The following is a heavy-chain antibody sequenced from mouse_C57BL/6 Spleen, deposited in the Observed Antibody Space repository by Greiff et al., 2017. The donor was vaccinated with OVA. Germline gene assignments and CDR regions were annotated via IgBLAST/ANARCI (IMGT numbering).Heavy chain of an antibody. V-gene: IGHV5-9*01. CDR1: GFTFSSYT. Sequence: EVKLMESGGGLVKPGGSLKLSCAASGFTFSSYTMSGVRQTPEKRLEWVATFSGGGGNTYSPDSVKGRFTRYRDKAKDNLDLQMSSLRSEDTALYYCARQGGYYVYWYFDVWGTGTTVTVSS. D-gene: IGHD2-3*01. J-gene: IGHJ1*03. CDR3: ARQGGYYVYWYFDV. CDR2: FSGGGGNT.